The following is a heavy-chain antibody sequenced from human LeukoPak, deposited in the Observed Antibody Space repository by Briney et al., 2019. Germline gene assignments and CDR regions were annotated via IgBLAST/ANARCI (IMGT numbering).Heavy chain of an antibody. CDR3: AREPSSSWWTDAFDI. V-gene: IGHV4-30-2*01. D-gene: IGHD6-13*01. Sequence: PSQTLSLTCTVSGGSISSGGYYWSWIRQPPGKGLEWIGYIYHSGSTYYNPSLKSRVTMPVDTSKNQFSLKLSSVTAADTAVYYCAREPSSSWWTDAFDIWGQGTMVTVSS. CDR1: GGSISSGGYY. J-gene: IGHJ3*02. CDR2: IYHSGST.